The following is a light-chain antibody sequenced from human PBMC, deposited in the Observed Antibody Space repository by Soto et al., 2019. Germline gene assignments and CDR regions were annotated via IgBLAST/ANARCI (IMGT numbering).Light chain of an antibody. CDR3: QQYGILPLT. CDR2: DAS. V-gene: IGKV1-33*01. J-gene: IGKJ5*01. Sequence: DLQMTQSPSSLSASVGDRVTITCQASQDISNYLNWYQQKPGKAPKLLIFDASNLEPGVPSRFSGSGSGTKFTFIISSLQPEDIATYYCQQYGILPLTFGQGTRLESK. CDR1: QDISNY.